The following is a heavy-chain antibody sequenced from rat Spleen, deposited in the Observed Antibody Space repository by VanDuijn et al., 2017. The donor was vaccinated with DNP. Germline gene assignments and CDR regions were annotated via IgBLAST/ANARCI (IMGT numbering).Heavy chain of an antibody. J-gene: IGHJ2*01. CDR2: ITGSGGNT. CDR3: TTRGTTGTSDY. D-gene: IGHD1-11*01. CDR1: GFSFSNYG. V-gene: IGHV5S13*01. Sequence: EVQLVESGGGLVQPGRSLKLSCAASGFSFSNYGMAWVRQGPTKGLEWVTSITGSGGNTFYRDSVKGRFTISRDNAESTLYLQMDSLRSEDTATYYCTTRGTTGTSDYWGQGVMVTVSS.